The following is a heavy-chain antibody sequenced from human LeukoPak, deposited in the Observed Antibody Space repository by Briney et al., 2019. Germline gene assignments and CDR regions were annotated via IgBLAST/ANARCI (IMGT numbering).Heavy chain of an antibody. D-gene: IGHD3-10*01. CDR1: GFTFSSYS. J-gene: IGHJ4*02. CDR2: ISSSSSYI. CDR3: ARDSSWFGELSTEAVYFDY. V-gene: IGHV3-21*01. Sequence: PGGSLRLSCAASGFTFSSYSMTWVRQAPGKGLEWVSSISSSSSYIYYADSVKGRFTISRDNAKNSLYLQMNSLRAEDTAVYYCARDSSWFGELSTEAVYFDYWGQGTLVTVSS.